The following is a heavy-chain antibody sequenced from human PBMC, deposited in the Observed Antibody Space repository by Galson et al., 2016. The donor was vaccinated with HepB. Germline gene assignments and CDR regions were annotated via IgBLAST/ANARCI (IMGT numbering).Heavy chain of an antibody. Sequence: SLRLSCAASGFSFGDYGIHWVRQAPGKGLEWVAFIWSHGKTKYYSDSVKGRFTISGDHSKDTVFLQMDSLRAEDTAVYYCARDYYGAGSDGMDVWGKGTTVTVSS. CDR3: ARDYYGAGSDGMDV. J-gene: IGHJ6*04. D-gene: IGHD3-10*01. CDR2: IWSHGKTK. CDR1: GFSFGDYG. V-gene: IGHV3-33*01.